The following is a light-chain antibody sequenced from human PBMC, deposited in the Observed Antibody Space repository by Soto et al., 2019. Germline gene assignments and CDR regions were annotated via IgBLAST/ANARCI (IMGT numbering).Light chain of an antibody. CDR3: QQYNKWLWT. V-gene: IGKV3-15*01. J-gene: IGKJ1*01. Sequence: EIVMTQAPATLSVSPGERATLSCRASLSVSSNLAWYQQKPGQTPRLLIYGASTRATGTPARFSGSGSGTEFILTISSLQSEDFATYYCQQYNKWLWTFGQGTKVEI. CDR1: LSVSSN. CDR2: GAS.